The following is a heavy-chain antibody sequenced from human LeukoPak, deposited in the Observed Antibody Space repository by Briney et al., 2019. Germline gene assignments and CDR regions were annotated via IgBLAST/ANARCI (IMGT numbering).Heavy chain of an antibody. J-gene: IGHJ3*01. V-gene: IGHV3-7*01. CDR1: GFTFTSYW. D-gene: IGHD2-15*01. CDR2: IKQDGSEK. Sequence: GGSLRLSCVASGFTFTSYWMSWVRQAPGKGLEWVANIKQDGSEKHYMDSVKGRFTISRDNAKNSLYLQMDSLRADDTAVYYCATKRGSGPNDAFDLWGQGTTVTVSP. CDR3: ATKRGSGPNDAFDL.